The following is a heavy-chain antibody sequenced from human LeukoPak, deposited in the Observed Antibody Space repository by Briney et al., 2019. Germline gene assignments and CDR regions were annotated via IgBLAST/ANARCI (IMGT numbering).Heavy chain of an antibody. V-gene: IGHV1-8*01. J-gene: IGHJ6*02. CDR3: ARGRRDVLRFLEWRRPLDGMDV. Sequence: ASVKVSCKASGYTFTSYDINWVRQATGPGLEWMGWMNPNSGNTGHAQKLQGRVTMTSNTSISTAYRELSSLRSEDTAVYYCARGRRDVLRFLEWRRPLDGMDVWGQGTTVTVSS. D-gene: IGHD3-3*01. CDR2: MNPNSGNT. CDR1: GYTFTSYD.